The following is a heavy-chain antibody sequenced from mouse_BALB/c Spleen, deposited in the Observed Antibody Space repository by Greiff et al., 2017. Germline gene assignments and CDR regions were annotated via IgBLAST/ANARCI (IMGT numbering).Heavy chain of an antibody. CDR3: AREDYGSEAY. D-gene: IGHD1-1*01. J-gene: IGHJ3*01. Sequence: EVQLQQSGPGLVKPSQSLSLTCSVTGYSITSGYYWNWIRQFPGNKLEWMGYISYDGSNNYNPSLKNRISITRDTSKNQFFLKLNSVTTEDTATYYCAREDYGSEAYWGQGTLVTVSA. CDR2: ISYDGSN. V-gene: IGHV3-6*02. CDR1: GYSITSGYY.